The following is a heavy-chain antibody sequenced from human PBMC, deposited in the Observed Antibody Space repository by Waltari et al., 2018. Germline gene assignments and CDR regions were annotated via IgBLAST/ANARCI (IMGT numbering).Heavy chain of an antibody. CDR1: GGSFSGYY. D-gene: IGHD4-17*01. V-gene: IGHV4-34*01. J-gene: IGHJ5*02. CDR2: INHSGST. CDR3: ARRRRKSDDYGDYDPDGANWFDP. Sequence: QVQLQQWGAGLLKPSETLSLTCAVYGGSFSGYYWSWIRQPPGKGMEWIGEINHSGSTNYNPSLKSRVTISVDTSKNQFSLKLSSVTAADTAVYYCARRRRKSDDYGDYDPDGANWFDPWGQGTLVTVSS.